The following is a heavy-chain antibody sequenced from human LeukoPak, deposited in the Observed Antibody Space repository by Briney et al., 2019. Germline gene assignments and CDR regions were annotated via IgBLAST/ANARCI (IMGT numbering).Heavy chain of an antibody. CDR3: AREDITGTGERAFDI. CDR2: IYTSGST. Sequence: SETLSLTCTVSGGSIGSYYWSWIRQPAGKGLEWIGRIYTSGSTNYNPSLKSRVTMSVDTSKNQFSLKLSSVTAADTAVYYCAREDITGTGERAFDIWGQGTMVTVSS. V-gene: IGHV4-4*07. D-gene: IGHD1-7*01. J-gene: IGHJ3*02. CDR1: GGSIGSYY.